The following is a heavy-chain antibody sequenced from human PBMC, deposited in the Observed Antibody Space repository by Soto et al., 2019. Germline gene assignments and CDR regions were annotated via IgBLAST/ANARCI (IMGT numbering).Heavy chain of an antibody. V-gene: IGHV4-59*08. D-gene: IGHD5-18*01. CDR2: IYYSGST. Sequence: QVQLQESGPGLVKPSETLSLTCTVSGGSISSYYWSWIRQPPGKGLEWIGYIYYSGSTNYNPALKSRVTISVDTSRSQVSLKLSSVTAADTAVYYCARRYGSCFDYWGQGTLVTVSS. CDR3: ARRYGSCFDY. J-gene: IGHJ4*02. CDR1: GGSISSYY.